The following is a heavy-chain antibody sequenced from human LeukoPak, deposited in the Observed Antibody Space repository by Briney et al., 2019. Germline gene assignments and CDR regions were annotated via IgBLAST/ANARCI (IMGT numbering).Heavy chain of an antibody. V-gene: IGHV3-23*01. CDR2: ISGGIGTT. D-gene: IGHD3-16*01. CDR3: AKVQGWGTGYFFDS. CDR1: GFTLSNYA. J-gene: IGHJ4*02. Sequence: GGSLRLSCAASGFTLSNYAMSWVRQAAGKGLEWVSAISGGIGTTYYADSVKGRFTISRDNSKNTLYLQMNSLRAEDTAVYYCAKVQGWGTGYFFDSWGQGTLVTVSS.